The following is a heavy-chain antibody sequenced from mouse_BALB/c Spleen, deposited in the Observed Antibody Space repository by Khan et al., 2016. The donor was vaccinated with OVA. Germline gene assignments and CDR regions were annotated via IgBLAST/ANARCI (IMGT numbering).Heavy chain of an antibody. CDR1: GYSFTTDYA. CDR3: ARVDGEYFDY. J-gene: IGHJ2*01. Sequence: EVQLQESGPGLVKPSQSLSLTCTVTGYSFTTDYAWNWIRQFPGNKLEWMGFFSYNGNTKYNPSLKNRISITRDTSKNQFFLQLKSVTTEDTARYDCARVDGEYFDYWGQGTTLTVSS. CDR2: FSYNGNT. V-gene: IGHV3-2*02. D-gene: IGHD2-3*01.